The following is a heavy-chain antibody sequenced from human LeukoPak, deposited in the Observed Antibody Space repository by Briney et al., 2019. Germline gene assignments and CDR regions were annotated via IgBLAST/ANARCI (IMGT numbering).Heavy chain of an antibody. CDR1: GYNFKELS. CDR3: AALWFGDLLGNWFDP. V-gene: IGHV1-24*01. Sequence: GASVKVSCKVSGYNFKELSIHWVRQTPGKGLEWVGGLDPEDVETIYAQKFQGRVTTTEDTSTDTAYMELSSLRSEDTAVYYCAALWFGDLLGNWFDPWGQGTLVTVSS. D-gene: IGHD3-10*01. J-gene: IGHJ5*02. CDR2: LDPEDVET.